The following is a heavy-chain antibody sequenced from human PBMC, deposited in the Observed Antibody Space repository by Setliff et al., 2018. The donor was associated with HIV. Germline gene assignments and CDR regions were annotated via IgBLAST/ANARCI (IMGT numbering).Heavy chain of an antibody. Sequence: GGSLRLSCAASGFTFSRFSMNWVRQAPGKGLEWVSYISSGSTTIYYADSVKGRFTISRDNAENSLYLQMNSLRAEDTAVYFCAAQGVLWGQGTQVTVSS. CDR3: AAQGVL. V-gene: IGHV3-48*01. J-gene: IGHJ4*02. CDR1: GFTFSRFS. CDR2: ISSGSTTI.